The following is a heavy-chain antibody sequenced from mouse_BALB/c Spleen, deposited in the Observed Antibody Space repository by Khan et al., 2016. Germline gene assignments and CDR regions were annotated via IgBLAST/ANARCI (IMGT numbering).Heavy chain of an antibody. Sequence: QVQLQQSGAELVRPGSSVKISCKASGYAFSSYWMNWVKQRPGQGLEWIGQIYPENGDTNYNGKFKGIASLTADKSSNTAYMHLSSLTSEDSAVYFCARGGANYWYGFGYWGQGTTPTVSS. D-gene: IGHD1-2*01. CDR2: IYPENGDT. CDR3: ARGGANYWYGFGY. V-gene: IGHV1-80*01. J-gene: IGHJ2*01. CDR1: GYAFSSYW.